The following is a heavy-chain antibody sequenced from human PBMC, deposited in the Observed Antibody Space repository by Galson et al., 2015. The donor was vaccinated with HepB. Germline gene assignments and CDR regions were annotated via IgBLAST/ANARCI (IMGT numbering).Heavy chain of an antibody. CDR1: GFTFSSYA. CDR3: AKWTLITMIVVVKNGNDAFDI. V-gene: IGHV3-23*01. D-gene: IGHD3-22*01. Sequence: SLRLSCAASGFTFSSYAMSWVRQAPGKGLEWVSAISGSGGSTYYADSVKGPFTISRDNSKNTLYLQMNSLRADDTAVYYCAKWTLITMIVVVKNGNDAFDIWGQGTMVTVSS. J-gene: IGHJ3*02. CDR2: ISGSGGST.